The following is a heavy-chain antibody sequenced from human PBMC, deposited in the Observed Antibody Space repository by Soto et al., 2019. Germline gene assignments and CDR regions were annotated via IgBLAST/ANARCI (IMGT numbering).Heavy chain of an antibody. J-gene: IGHJ5*02. Sequence: GGSLRLSCAASGFTFSSYSMNWVRQATGKGLEWVSYISSSSSTIYYADSVKGRFTISRDNAKNSLYLQMNSLRAEDTAVYFCARHPERIAQIGWFDPWGEGTLVTVAS. CDR1: GFTFSSYS. V-gene: IGHV3-48*01. CDR3: ARHPERIAQIGWFDP. CDR2: ISSSSSTI. D-gene: IGHD6-13*01.